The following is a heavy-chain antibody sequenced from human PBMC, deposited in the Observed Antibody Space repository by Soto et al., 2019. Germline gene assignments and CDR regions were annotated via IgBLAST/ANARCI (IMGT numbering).Heavy chain of an antibody. CDR2: IWSDGSNE. Sequence: QVQLVESGGGVVQPGRSLRLSCAASEFTFSRHGMHWVRQAPGKGLQWGGVIWSDGSNEVYADSVKGRCIISRDNSKNILDLQMNSLRAEDTSVYYCARERTFGDNKHHYMDVWGTGITVTVSS. D-gene: IGHD3-10*01. CDR1: EFTFSRHG. J-gene: IGHJ6*03. V-gene: IGHV3-33*01. CDR3: ARERTFGDNKHHYMDV.